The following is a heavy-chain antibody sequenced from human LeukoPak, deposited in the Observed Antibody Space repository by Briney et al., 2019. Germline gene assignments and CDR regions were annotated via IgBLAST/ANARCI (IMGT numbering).Heavy chain of an antibody. J-gene: IGHJ4*02. CDR3: AKDYYALLWFGEFNRKYYFDY. Sequence: PGGSLRLSCTVSGFTVSSNSMSWVRQAPGKGLEWVSFIYSDNTHYSDSVKGRFTISRDNSKNTLYLQMNSLRAEDTAVYYCAKDYYALLWFGEFNRKYYFDYWGQGTLVTVSS. CDR1: GFTVSSNS. D-gene: IGHD3-10*01. CDR2: IYSDNT. V-gene: IGHV3-53*01.